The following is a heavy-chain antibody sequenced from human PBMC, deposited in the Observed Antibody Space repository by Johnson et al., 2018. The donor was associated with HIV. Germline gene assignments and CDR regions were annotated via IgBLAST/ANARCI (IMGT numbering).Heavy chain of an antibody. D-gene: IGHD5-12*01. CDR3: TTHSGYESDAFDI. CDR2: FKRKSDGGTT. J-gene: IGHJ3*02. CDR1: GFTFDDYA. V-gene: IGHV3-15*01. Sequence: VQLVESGGGLVQPGRSLRLSCAASGFTFDDYAMHWVRQAPGKGLEWVGRFKRKSDGGTTDYAAPVKGRFTISRYDSKNTLYLQMNSLKTEDTAVYYCTTHSGYESDAFDIWGQGTMVTVSS.